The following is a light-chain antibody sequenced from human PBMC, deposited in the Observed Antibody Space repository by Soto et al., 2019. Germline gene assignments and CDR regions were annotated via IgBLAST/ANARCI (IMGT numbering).Light chain of an antibody. CDR1: QSVSNDF. Sequence: DIVLPRSPDTLSFPPVAISTLSCGASQSVSNDFLAWYQQKPGQAPRLLIYGASTRATDVPDRFSGSGSGADFTLTISRLEPEDFAVYYCQQYGSSPPRTCGKGTKGDIK. CDR3: QQYGSSPPRT. J-gene: IGKJ1*01. CDR2: GAS. V-gene: IGKV3-20*01.